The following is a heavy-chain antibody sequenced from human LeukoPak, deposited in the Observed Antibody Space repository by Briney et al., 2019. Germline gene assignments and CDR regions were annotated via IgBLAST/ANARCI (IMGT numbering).Heavy chain of an antibody. D-gene: IGHD4-23*01. J-gene: IGHJ6*03. Sequence: GGSLRLSCAASGFTFSSYRMNWVRRAPRTGQERVSHIRTSGSSIHYADPAKGRFTISRDNAKNSLYLQMNSLRVEDTAVYYCARDARTGLGKVYMDVWGKGTTVSISS. CDR2: IRTSGSSI. CDR1: GFTFSSYR. CDR3: ARDARTGLGKVYMDV. V-gene: IGHV3-48*04.